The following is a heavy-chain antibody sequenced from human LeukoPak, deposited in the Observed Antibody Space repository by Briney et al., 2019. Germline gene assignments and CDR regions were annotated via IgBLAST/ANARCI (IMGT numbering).Heavy chain of an antibody. D-gene: IGHD3-16*02. CDR2: ISYDGSNK. V-gene: IGHV3-30-3*01. Sequence: GRSLRLSCAASGFTFSSYAMHWVRQAPGKGLEWVAVISYDGSNKYYADSVKGRFTISRDNSKNTPYLQMNSLRVEDTAVYYCARGFITFGGVIVDYWGQGTLVTVSS. CDR3: ARGFITFGGVIVDY. CDR1: GFTFSSYA. J-gene: IGHJ4*02.